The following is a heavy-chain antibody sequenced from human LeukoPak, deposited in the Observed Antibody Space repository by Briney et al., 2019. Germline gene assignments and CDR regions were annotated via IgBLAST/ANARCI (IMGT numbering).Heavy chain of an antibody. V-gene: IGHV1-69*04. D-gene: IGHD3-10*01. CDR1: GGTFSRYV. J-gene: IGHJ6*02. CDR3: ARDARYYSYGMDV. Sequence: GASVKVSCKASGGTFSRYVISWIRQAPGQGLEWMGRIIPVLGIANYAQKFQGRVTITADKSTSTAYMGLSSLRSEDTAVYYCARDARYYSYGMDVWGQGTTVIVSS. CDR2: IIPVLGIA.